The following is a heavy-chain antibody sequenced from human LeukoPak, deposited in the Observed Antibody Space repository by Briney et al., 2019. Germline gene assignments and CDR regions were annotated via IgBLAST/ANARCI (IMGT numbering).Heavy chain of an antibody. CDR2: INHSGST. J-gene: IGHJ5*02. Sequence: SETLSLTCAVYGGSFRGYYWSWIRQPPGKGLEWIGEINHSGSTNYNPSLKSRVTISLDTSKNQISLKLSSVTAADTAVYYCARQWSYYGSGRRFDPWGQGTLVTVSS. V-gene: IGHV4-34*01. CDR3: ARQWSYYGSGRRFDP. CDR1: GGSFRGYY. D-gene: IGHD3-10*01.